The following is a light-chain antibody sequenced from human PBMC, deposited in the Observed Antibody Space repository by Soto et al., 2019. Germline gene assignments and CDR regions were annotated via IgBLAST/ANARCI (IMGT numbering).Light chain of an antibody. V-gene: IGLV2-8*01. Sequence: QSALTQPPSASGSPGQSVTISCTGTRSDVGGYNYVSWYQQHPGKAPKFLIFEVSRRPSGVPDRFSGSKSGNTASLTVSGLQADDEADYYCSSYAGSNNPVIFGGGTKLTVL. CDR2: EVS. J-gene: IGLJ2*01. CDR3: SSYAGSNNPVI. CDR1: RSDVGGYNY.